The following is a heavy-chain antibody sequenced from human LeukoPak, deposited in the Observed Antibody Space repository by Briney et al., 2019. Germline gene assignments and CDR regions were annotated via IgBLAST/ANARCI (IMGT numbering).Heavy chain of an antibody. CDR3: ARSGFGGLWFEP. CDR2: IYYSGST. Sequence: PSETLSLTCTVSGGSISSYYWSWIRQPPGKGLEWIGYIYYSGSTNYNPSLKSRVTISVDTSKNQFSLKLSSVTAADTAVYYCARSGFGGLWFEPWGQGTLVTVSS. D-gene: IGHD3-10*01. CDR1: GGSISSYY. V-gene: IGHV4-59*01. J-gene: IGHJ5*02.